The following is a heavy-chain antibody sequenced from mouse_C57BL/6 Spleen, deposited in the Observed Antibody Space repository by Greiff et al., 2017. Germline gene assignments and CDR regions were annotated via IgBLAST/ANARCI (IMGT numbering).Heavy chain of an antibody. J-gene: IGHJ2*01. V-gene: IGHV1-82*01. Sequence: QVQLQQSGPELVKPGASVKISCKASGYAFSSSWMNWVKQRPGKGLEWIGRIYPGDGDTNYNGKFKGKATLTADKSSSTAYMQLSSLTSEDSAVYFCARRAQGYFDYWGQGTTLTVSS. CDR3: ARRAQGYFDY. CDR2: IYPGDGDT. D-gene: IGHD3-2*02. CDR1: GYAFSSSW.